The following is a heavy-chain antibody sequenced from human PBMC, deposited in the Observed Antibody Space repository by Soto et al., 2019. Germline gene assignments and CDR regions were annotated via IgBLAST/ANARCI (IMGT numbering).Heavy chain of an antibody. D-gene: IGHD5-18*01. CDR2: IIPIFGTV. CDR3: ARDLIKVVEYSYGHQAFDY. CDR1: GGTLSSYA. J-gene: IGHJ4*02. Sequence: GASVKVSCKASGGTLSSYAISWVRQAPGQGLEWMGGIIPIFGTVNYAQKFQGRVTITADESTSTAYMELSSLRSEDTAVYYCARDLIKVVEYSYGHQAFDYWGQGTLVTSPQ. V-gene: IGHV1-69*13.